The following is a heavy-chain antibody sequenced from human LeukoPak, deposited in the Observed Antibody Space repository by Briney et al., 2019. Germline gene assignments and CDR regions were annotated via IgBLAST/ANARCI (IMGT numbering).Heavy chain of an antibody. CDR1: GGSISSGGYS. D-gene: IGHD4-17*01. CDR3: ARAFPFDDYGDPDAFDI. V-gene: IGHV4-30-2*01. CDR2: IYHSGST. Sequence: PSETLSLTCAVSGGSISSGGYSWSWIRQPPGKDLEWIGNIYHSGSTYYNLSLKSRVAISVDRSKNQFSLKLSSVTAADTAVYYCARAFPFDDYGDPDAFDIWGQGTMVTVSS. J-gene: IGHJ3*02.